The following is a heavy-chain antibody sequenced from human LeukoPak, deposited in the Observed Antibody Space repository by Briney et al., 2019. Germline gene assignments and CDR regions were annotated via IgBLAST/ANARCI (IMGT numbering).Heavy chain of an antibody. J-gene: IGHJ4*02. CDR3: AKRGVVIRVFLVGFHKEAYYFDS. CDR2: ISGSGGGT. D-gene: IGHD3-10*01. Sequence: GGSLRLSCAVSGITLSNYGMSWVRQAPGKGLEWVAGISGSGGGTNYADSVKGRFTISRDNPKNTLFLQMNNLRAEDTAVYFCAKRGVVIRVFLVGFHKEAYYFDSWGQGALVTVSS. V-gene: IGHV3-23*01. CDR1: GITLSNYG.